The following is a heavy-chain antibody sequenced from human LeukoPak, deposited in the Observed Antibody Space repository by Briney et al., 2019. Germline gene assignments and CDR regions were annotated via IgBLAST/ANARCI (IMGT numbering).Heavy chain of an antibody. V-gene: IGHV4-59*01. J-gene: IGHJ4*02. CDR2: IYYSGST. CDR3: ARAGGVKTAALDLDY. Sequence: SETLSLTCTVSGGSISSYYWSWIRQPPGKGLEWIGYIYYSGSTNYNPSLKSRVTISRDTSKNQFSLKLTSVTTADTAVYYCARAGGVKTAALDLDYWGQGTLVTVSS. D-gene: IGHD6-25*01. CDR1: GGSISSYY.